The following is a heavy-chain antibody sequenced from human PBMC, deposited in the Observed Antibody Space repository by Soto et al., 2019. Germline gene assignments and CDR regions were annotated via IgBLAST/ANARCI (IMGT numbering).Heavy chain of an antibody. J-gene: IGHJ4*02. CDR2: INAGNGNT. D-gene: IGHD6-13*01. CDR1: GYTFTSYA. V-gene: IGHV1-3*01. Sequence: ASVKVSCKASGYTFTSYAMHWVRQAPGQRLEWMGWINAGNGNTKYSQKFQGRVTTTRDTSASTAYMELSSLRSEDTAVYYCARDGRIAAAGTVYYFDYWGQGTLVTVSS. CDR3: ARDGRIAAAGTVYYFDY.